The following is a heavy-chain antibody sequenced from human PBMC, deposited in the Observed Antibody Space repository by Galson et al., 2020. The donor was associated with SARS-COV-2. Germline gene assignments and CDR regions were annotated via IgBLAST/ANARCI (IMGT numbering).Heavy chain of an antibody. CDR3: SKKIGTYYDFWSGFQGAFDV. V-gene: IGHV4-39*07. J-gene: IGHJ3*01. D-gene: IGHD3-3*01. CDR1: GFSITSSSHY. Sequence: SETLSHTCTVSGFSITSSSHYWGWLRQPPGKRLEWIGSIYHSGDSYYNPTLKSRVTISLDATKSQFSLKLTSVTAADTAMYFCSKKIGTYYDFWSGFQGAFDVWGLGAMVTVSS. CDR2: IYHSGDS.